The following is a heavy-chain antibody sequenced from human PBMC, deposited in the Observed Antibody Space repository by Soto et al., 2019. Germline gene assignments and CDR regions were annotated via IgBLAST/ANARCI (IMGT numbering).Heavy chain of an antibody. D-gene: IGHD3-16*01. CDR2: INPSGGST. Sequence: QVQLVQSGAEVKKPGASVKVSCKASGYTFTSYYMHWVRQAPGQGLEWMGIINPSGGSTSYAQKFPGRVTMTRDTSTSTVYMELSSLRSEDTAVYYCARAPGAIMPRAYWGQGTLVTVSS. J-gene: IGHJ4*02. CDR3: ARAPGAIMPRAY. V-gene: IGHV1-46*01. CDR1: GYTFTSYY.